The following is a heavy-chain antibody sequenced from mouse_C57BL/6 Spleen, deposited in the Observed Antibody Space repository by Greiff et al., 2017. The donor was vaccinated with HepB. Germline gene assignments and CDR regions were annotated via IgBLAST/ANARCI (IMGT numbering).Heavy chain of an antibody. CDR2: ISYSGST. CDR1: GYSITSDY. CDR3: ARGKTGYFDY. Sequence: EVKVVESGPGLAKPSQTLSLTCSVTGYSITSDYWNWIRKLPGNKLEYMGYISYSGSTYYNPSLKSRISITRDTSKNQYYLQLNSVTTEDTATYYCARGKTGYFDYWGQGTTLTVSS. J-gene: IGHJ2*01. V-gene: IGHV3-8*01. D-gene: IGHD4-1*01.